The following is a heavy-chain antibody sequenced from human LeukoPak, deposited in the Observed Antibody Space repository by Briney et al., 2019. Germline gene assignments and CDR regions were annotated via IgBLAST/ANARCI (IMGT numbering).Heavy chain of an antibody. CDR2: INHSGST. Sequence: SETLSLTCTVSGGSISSSSYYWGWIRQPPGKGLEWIGEINHSGSTNYNPSLKSRVTISVDTSKNQFSLKLSSVTAADTAVYYCARGAWLIAAAGKRSFDYWGQGTLVTVSS. J-gene: IGHJ4*02. CDR1: GGSISSSSYY. D-gene: IGHD6-13*01. V-gene: IGHV4-39*07. CDR3: ARGAWLIAAAGKRSFDY.